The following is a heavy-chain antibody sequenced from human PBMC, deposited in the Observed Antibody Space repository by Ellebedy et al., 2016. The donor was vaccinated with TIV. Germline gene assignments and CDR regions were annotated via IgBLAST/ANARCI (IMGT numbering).Heavy chain of an antibody. Sequence: GESLKIPCKGPGYSFTSYWIRWVRQMPGKGLEWRGRIDPRDSYTNYSPSFQGHVTISADKSISTAYLQWSSLKASDTAMYYCASAGDYVGGFDYWGQGTLVTVSS. V-gene: IGHV5-10-1*01. CDR2: IDPRDSYT. D-gene: IGHD4-17*01. CDR1: GYSFTSYW. CDR3: ASAGDYVGGFDY. J-gene: IGHJ4*02.